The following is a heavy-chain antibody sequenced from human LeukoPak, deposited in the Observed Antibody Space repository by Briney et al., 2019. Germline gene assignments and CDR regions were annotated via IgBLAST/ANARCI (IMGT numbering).Heavy chain of an antibody. CDR3: AKESGKFDY. CDR2: ISGDGVST. Sequence: GGSLRLSCVASGLPIADFAMHWVRQAPGKGLEWVSLISGDGVSTFYADSVKGRFSISRDNRKNSLYLEMNSLRTDDAAMYYCAKESGKFDYWGQGTLVAVSS. J-gene: IGHJ4*02. V-gene: IGHV3-43*02. CDR1: GLPIADFA.